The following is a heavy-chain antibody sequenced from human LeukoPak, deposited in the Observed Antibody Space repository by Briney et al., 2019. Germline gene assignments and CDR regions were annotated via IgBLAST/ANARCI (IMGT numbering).Heavy chain of an antibody. Sequence: GGSLRLSCAASGFTVSRNYMSWVRQAPGKGLEWVSVIYSADSAYYADSVRGRFTIPRDNSKNTLYLQMNSLRADDTAVYYCAREVGGGATNYFDYWGQGTLVTVSS. J-gene: IGHJ4*02. V-gene: IGHV3-53*01. CDR1: GFTVSRNY. CDR2: IYSADSA. D-gene: IGHD1-26*01. CDR3: AREVGGGATNYFDY.